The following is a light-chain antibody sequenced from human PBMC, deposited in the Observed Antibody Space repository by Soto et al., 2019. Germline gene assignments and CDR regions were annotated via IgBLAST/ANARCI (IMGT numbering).Light chain of an antibody. CDR2: GAS. J-gene: IGKJ2*01. CDR1: ESVGSN. Sequence: EIVVTQSPATLSVSPGERATLSCRASESVGSNLAWYQQKPGQAPRLLIHGASKRATGIPARFSGSGSGTEFTLTISSLQSEDFAVYYCQQYYKWPPETFGQGTKVDIK. V-gene: IGKV3-15*01. CDR3: QQYYKWPPET.